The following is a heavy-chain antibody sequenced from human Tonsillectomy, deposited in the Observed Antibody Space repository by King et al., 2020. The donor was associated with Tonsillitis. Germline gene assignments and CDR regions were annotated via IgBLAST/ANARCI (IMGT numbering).Heavy chain of an antibody. Sequence: VQLVESGGGVVQPGRSLRLSCAASGFTFSSYGMHWVRQAPGKGLEWVAVIWYDGSNKYYTDSVKGRFTISRDNSKNTLYQQMNSPRAEDTAVYYCARDKGLVRGEYYYYYGMDVWGQGTTVTVSS. D-gene: IGHD3-10*01. CDR3: ARDKGLVRGEYYYYYGMDV. V-gene: IGHV3-33*01. J-gene: IGHJ6*02. CDR1: GFTFSSYG. CDR2: IWYDGSNK.